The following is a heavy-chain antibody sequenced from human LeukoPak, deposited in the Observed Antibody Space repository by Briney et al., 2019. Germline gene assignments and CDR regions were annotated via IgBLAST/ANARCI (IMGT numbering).Heavy chain of an antibody. CDR2: INHSGST. D-gene: IGHD4-4*01. Sequence: SETLSLTCAVYGGSFSGYYWSWIRQPPGKGLEWIGEINHSGSTNYNPSLKSRVTISVDTSKNQFSLKLSSVTAADTAVYYCATNSYSNYDYWGQGTLVTVSS. V-gene: IGHV4-34*01. CDR3: ATNSYSNYDY. CDR1: GGSFSGYY. J-gene: IGHJ4*02.